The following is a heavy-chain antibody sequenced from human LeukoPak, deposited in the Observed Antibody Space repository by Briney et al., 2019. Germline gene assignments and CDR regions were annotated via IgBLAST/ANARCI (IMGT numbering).Heavy chain of an antibody. CDR3: ARVGSRVI. CDR2: ISPTGSRI. J-gene: IGHJ4*02. D-gene: IGHD2-21*01. Sequence: GGSLRLSCAASGFTFTDYYMSWIRQAPGKGLEWISYISPTGSRIYYTDSVKGRFTISRDNAKKSLILQMNSLRADDTAVYYCARVGSRVIWGQGTLVTVSS. V-gene: IGHV3-11*01. CDR1: GFTFTDYY.